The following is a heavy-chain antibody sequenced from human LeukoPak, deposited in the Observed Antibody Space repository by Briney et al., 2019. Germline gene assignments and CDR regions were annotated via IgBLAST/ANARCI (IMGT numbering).Heavy chain of an antibody. CDR1: GFTFSGHW. Sequence: GGSLRLSCAASGFTFSGHWMSWVRQAPGKGPEWVANIDQDGSAKNYVDSVKGRFSISRDNAKNSLILQMNSLRDEDTAVYYCVRNGGSPDYWGQGTLVTVSS. V-gene: IGHV3-7*01. CDR3: VRNGGSPDY. CDR2: IDQDGSAK. D-gene: IGHD3-10*01. J-gene: IGHJ4*02.